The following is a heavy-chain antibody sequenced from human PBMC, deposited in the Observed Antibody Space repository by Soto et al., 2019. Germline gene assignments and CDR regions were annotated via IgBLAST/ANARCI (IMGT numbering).Heavy chain of an antibody. V-gene: IGHV3-33*01. Sequence: GGSLRLSCAASGFTFSSYGMHWVRQAPGKGLEWVAVIWYDGSNKYYADSVKGRFTISRDNSKNTLYLQMNSLRAEDTAVYYCARDYSNYYYYYGMDVWGQGTTVTVSS. D-gene: IGHD4-4*01. CDR1: GFTFSSYG. CDR2: IWYDGSNK. CDR3: ARDYSNYYYYYGMDV. J-gene: IGHJ6*02.